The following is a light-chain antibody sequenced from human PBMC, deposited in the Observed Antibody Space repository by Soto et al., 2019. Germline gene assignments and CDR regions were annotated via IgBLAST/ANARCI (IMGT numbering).Light chain of an antibody. CDR3: QQANGFPLT. CDR1: QDIGSW. J-gene: IGKJ4*01. CDR2: AAS. Sequence: DIQMTQSPSSVSASVGDTVTITCRASQDIGSWLAWFQQKPGRAPKLLIYAASSLQSGVPSRFSGSGSGADFTLTISSLKPEDFATYYCQQANGFPLTFGGGTKVDIK. V-gene: IGKV1-12*01.